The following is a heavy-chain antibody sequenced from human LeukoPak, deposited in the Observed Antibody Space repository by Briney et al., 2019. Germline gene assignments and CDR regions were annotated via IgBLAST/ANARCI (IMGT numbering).Heavy chain of an antibody. CDR1: RVSPRGAT. CDR3: VKDLYGSSLGFCDY. V-gene: IGHV3-64D*06. Sequence: GGSLRLSCLHPRVSPRGATMYTVPQAPGKGLESVSAISSNGGSTYYADSVKGRFTISRDNSKNTLYLQMSSQLAEDMGVYYCVKDLYGSSLGFCDYWGQGTLVTVSS. CDR2: ISSNGGST. J-gene: IGHJ4*02. D-gene: IGHD6-13*01.